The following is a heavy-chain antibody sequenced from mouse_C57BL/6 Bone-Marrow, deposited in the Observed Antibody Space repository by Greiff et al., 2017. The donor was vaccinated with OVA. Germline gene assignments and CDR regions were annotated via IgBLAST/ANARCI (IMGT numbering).Heavy chain of an antibody. V-gene: IGHV2-5*01. CDR2: IWRGGST. J-gene: IGHJ3*01. D-gene: IGHD2-4*01. Sequence: QVQLKESGPGLVQPSQSLSITCTVSGFSLTSYGVHWVRQSPGKGLEWLGVIWRGGSTDYNAAFMSRLSITKDNSKSQVFFKMNSLQADDTAIYYCAKTLYYDYPSFAYWGQGTLVTVSA. CDR3: AKTLYYDYPSFAY. CDR1: GFSLTSYG.